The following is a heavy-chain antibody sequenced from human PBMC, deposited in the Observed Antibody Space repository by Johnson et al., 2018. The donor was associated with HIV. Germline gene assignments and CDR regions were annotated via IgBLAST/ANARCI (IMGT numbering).Heavy chain of an antibody. CDR1: GFTFSSYA. Sequence: HVQLVESGGGVVQPGRSLRLSCAASGFTFSSYAMHWVRQAPGKGLEWVAVISYDGSNKYYADSVKGRFTISRDNSKNTLYLQMNSLRADDTAVYYCAKDLPRITTSISAFDIWGQGTMVTVSS. CDR2: ISYDGSNK. V-gene: IGHV3-30*04. CDR3: AKDLPRITTSISAFDI. D-gene: IGHD1-14*01. J-gene: IGHJ3*02.